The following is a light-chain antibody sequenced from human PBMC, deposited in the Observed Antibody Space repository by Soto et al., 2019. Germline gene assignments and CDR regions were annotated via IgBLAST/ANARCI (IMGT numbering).Light chain of an antibody. CDR1: QSVSSSY. CDR3: QQYNSNPLT. Sequence: EIVLTQSPGTLSLSPGERATLSCRASQSVSSSYLAWYQQKPGQAPRLLIYGASSRATGIPDRFSGSGSGTEFTLTISSLQPDDFATYYCQQYNSNPLTFGGGTKVEIK. J-gene: IGKJ4*01. V-gene: IGKV3-20*01. CDR2: GAS.